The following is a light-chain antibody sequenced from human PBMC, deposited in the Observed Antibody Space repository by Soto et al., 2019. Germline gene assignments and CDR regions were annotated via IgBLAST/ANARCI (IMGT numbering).Light chain of an antibody. V-gene: IGLV2-8*01. CDR1: SSDVGRYNY. CDR3: SSYAGTNNV. Sequence: SPLTHPPSPSGSPGQSVTISCTGTSSDVGRYNYVSWYQQHPGKAPKLMIYEVTKRPSGVPDRFSGSKSGNTASLTVSGLQAEDEADYYCSSYAGTNNVFGTGTKVTVL. CDR2: EVT. J-gene: IGLJ1*01.